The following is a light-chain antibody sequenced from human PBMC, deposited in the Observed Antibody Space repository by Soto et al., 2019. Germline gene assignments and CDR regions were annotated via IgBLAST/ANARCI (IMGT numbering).Light chain of an antibody. CDR1: QSVSTY. J-gene: IGKJ5*01. V-gene: IGKV3-11*01. CDR2: DAS. Sequence: EFVLTQSPATLSLSPGERATLSCRASQSVSTYLAWYQQKPGQSPRLLIYDASNRATGIPARFSGSGSGTEFTLTISSLEPEDFAVYYCQQRSNWRGTFGQGTRLEIK. CDR3: QQRSNWRGT.